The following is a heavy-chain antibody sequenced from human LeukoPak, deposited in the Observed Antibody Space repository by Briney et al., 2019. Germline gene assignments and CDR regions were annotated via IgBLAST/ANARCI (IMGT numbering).Heavy chain of an antibody. CDR1: GFTFSSFA. D-gene: IGHD6-19*01. CDR3: ARGGSGWYFDY. V-gene: IGHV3-30*04. Sequence: GGSLRLSCAASGFTFSSFAIHWVRQAPGKGLEWVAVISYDGSNKYYADSVKGRFTVSRDHSKYTLYLEVNSLRVEDTAVYYCARGGSGWYFDYWGQGTLVTVSS. CDR2: ISYDGSNK. J-gene: IGHJ4*02.